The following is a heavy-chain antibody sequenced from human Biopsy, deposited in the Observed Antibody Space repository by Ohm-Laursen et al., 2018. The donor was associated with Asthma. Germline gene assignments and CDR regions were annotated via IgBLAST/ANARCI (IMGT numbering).Heavy chain of an antibody. V-gene: IGHV1-69*01. D-gene: IGHD5-12*01. Sequence: GSSVKVSCKASGDSFSNYAISWVQQAPGQGLEWMGGLIPVLGTPDHAQMFEGRVTITADESTSTAYMELSSLSSGDTAVYYCARGYSGSDRIVYYYSGLEVWGQGTTVTVSS. CDR2: LIPVLGTP. CDR1: GDSFSNYA. J-gene: IGHJ6*02. CDR3: ARGYSGSDRIVYYYSGLEV.